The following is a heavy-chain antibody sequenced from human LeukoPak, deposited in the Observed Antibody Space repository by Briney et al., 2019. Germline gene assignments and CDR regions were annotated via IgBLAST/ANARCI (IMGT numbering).Heavy chain of an antibody. CDR2: ISSSGSTI. J-gene: IGHJ4*02. CDR3: ARRAARLVDY. CDR1: GFTFTTYT. V-gene: IGHV3-48*04. D-gene: IGHD6-6*01. Sequence: PGGSLRLSCAASGFTFTTYTMNWVRQAPGKGLEWVSYISSSGSTIYYADSVKGRFTISRDNAKNSLYLQMNSLRAEDTAVYYCARRAARLVDYWGQGTLVTVSS.